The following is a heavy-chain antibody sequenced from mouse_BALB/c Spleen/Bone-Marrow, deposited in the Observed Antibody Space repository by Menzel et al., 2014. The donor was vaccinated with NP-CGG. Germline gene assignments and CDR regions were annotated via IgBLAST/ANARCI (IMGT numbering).Heavy chain of an antibody. D-gene: IGHD2-1*01. Sequence: QVQLKQSGAELVGPGSSVKISCKASGYAFSSYWMNWVKQRPGQGLEWIGQIYPGDGDTNYNGKFKGKATLTADKSSSAAYMQLSSLTSEDSAVYFCARGDGNYPFYAMDYWGQGTSVTVSS. V-gene: IGHV1-80*01. CDR1: GYAFSSYW. J-gene: IGHJ4*01. CDR2: IYPGDGDT. CDR3: ARGDGNYPFYAMDY.